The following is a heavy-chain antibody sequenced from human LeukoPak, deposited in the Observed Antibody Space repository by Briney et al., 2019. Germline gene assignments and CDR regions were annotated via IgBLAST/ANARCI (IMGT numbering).Heavy chain of an antibody. D-gene: IGHD4-17*01. CDR2: IYPGDSDI. CDR3: ARRPGDYVHY. V-gene: IGHV5-51*01. CDR1: GYTFTNYW. J-gene: IGHJ4*02. Sequence: GESLKISCKTSGYTFTNYWIGWVRQLPGKGLEWMGIIYPGDSDIKYSPSFQGHVTISADKSISTAYLQWSSLKASDTAMYYCARRPGDYVHYWGQGTLVTVSS.